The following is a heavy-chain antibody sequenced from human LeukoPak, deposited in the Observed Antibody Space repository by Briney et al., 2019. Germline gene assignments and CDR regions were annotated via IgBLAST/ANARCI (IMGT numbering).Heavy chain of an antibody. Sequence: ASVKVSCKASGYTFTAYYIHWVRQAPGQGLEWMGGINPNSGGTNYAQKFQGRVTMTRDTSISTAYMDLSRLTSDDTAMYYCARALGDYGNNRVYYFDYWGQGTLVTVSS. J-gene: IGHJ4*02. CDR1: GYTFTAYY. V-gene: IGHV1-2*02. CDR3: ARALGDYGNNRVYYFDY. D-gene: IGHD4-17*01. CDR2: INPNSGGT.